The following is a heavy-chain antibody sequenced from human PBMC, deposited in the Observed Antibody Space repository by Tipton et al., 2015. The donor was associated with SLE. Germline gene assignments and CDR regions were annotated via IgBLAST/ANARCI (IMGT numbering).Heavy chain of an antibody. CDR3: ARDRVEYSSSDY. Sequence: TLSLTCTVSGGSISSSSYYWGWFRQPPGKGLEWIGSIYYSGSTYYNPSLKSRVTISVDTSKNQFSLKLSSVTAADTAVYYCARDRVEYSSSDYWGQGTLVTVSS. J-gene: IGHJ4*02. CDR2: IYYSGST. V-gene: IGHV4-39*07. D-gene: IGHD6-13*01. CDR1: GGSISSSSYY.